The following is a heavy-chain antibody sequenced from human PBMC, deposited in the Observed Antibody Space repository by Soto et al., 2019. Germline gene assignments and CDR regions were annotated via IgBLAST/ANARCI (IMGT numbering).Heavy chain of an antibody. CDR2: IDPSDSNI. CDR3: ARLLGIAGTDY. D-gene: IGHD6-13*01. J-gene: IGHJ4*02. Sequence: PGESLRICCKGSGFTFTNYWISWVRQMPGKGLEWMGKIDPSDSNINYSPSFQGHVTLSVDKSISTAYLQWSSLKASDSAMYYCARLLGIAGTDYWGQGTLVTVSS. CDR1: GFTFTNYW. V-gene: IGHV5-10-1*01.